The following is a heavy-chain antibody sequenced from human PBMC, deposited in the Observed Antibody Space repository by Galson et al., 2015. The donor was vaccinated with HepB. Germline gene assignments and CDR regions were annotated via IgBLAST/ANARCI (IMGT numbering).Heavy chain of an antibody. CDR1: GFTFSSYS. V-gene: IGHV3-33*08. J-gene: IGHJ4*02. D-gene: IGHD3-22*01. Sequence: SLRLSCAASGFTFSSYSMHWVRQAPGKGLEWVAVIWYDGSNKYYADSVKGRFTISRDNSKNTLYLQMNSLRAEDTAVYYCARDGTTYYYDSSGYAPDYWGQGTLVTVSS. CDR2: IWYDGSNK. CDR3: ARDGTTYYYDSSGYAPDY.